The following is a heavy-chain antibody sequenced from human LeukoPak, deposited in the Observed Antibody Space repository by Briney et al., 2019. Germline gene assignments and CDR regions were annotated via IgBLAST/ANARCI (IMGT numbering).Heavy chain of an antibody. CDR2: ISSSSSTI. J-gene: IGHJ4*02. Sequence: GGSLRLSCAASGFTFSSYAMNWVRQAPGKGPEWVPYISSSSSTIYYADSVKGRFTISRDNARNSLYLQMTSLRAEDTAIYYCARASGSYQTFDYWGQGTLVTVSS. V-gene: IGHV3-48*01. D-gene: IGHD1-26*01. CDR3: ARASGSYQTFDY. CDR1: GFTFSSYA.